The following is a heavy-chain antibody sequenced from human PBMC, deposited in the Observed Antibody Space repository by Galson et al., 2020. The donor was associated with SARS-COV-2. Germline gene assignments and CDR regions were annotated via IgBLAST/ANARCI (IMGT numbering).Heavy chain of an antibody. CDR3: ARPSVVDTARVWYFDL. V-gene: IGHV3-30-3*01. CDR2: ISYDGSNK. CDR1: GFTFSSYA. D-gene: IGHD5-18*01. J-gene: IGHJ2*01. Sequence: GGSLRLSCAASGFTFSSYAMHWVRQAPDKGLEWVAVISYDGSNKYYADSVKGRFTISRDNSKNTLYLQMNSLRAEDTAVYYCARPSVVDTARVWYFDLWGRGTLVTVSS.